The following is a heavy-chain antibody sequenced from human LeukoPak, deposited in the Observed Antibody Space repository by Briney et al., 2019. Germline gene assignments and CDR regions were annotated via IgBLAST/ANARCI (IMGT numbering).Heavy chain of an antibody. CDR3: VAEDSHYYDGSESSWFDP. J-gene: IGHJ5*02. V-gene: IGHV4-4*07. CDR1: GGSISSYY. D-gene: IGHD3-22*01. CDR2: IYTSGST. Sequence: SETLSLTCTVSGGSISSYYWSWIRQPAGKGLEWIGRIYTSGSTNYNPSLKSRVTMSVDTSKNQFSLKLSSVTAADTAVYYCVAEDSHYYDGSESSWFDPWGQGTLVTVSS.